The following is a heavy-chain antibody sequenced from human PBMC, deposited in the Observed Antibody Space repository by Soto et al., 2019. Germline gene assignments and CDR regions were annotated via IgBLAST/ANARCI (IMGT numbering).Heavy chain of an antibody. CDR3: ARTAAAGKYYYGVDV. V-gene: IGHV5-51*01. CDR2: IYPGDSDT. CDR1: GYSFIDYW. D-gene: IGHD6-13*01. Sequence: GESLKISCKGSGYSFIDYWIGWVRQVPGKGLEWMGVIYPGDSDTRYSPSFQGHVTISADKSISTAYLQWSTLKASDTAKYYCARTAAAGKYYYGVDVWGQGTTVTVSS. J-gene: IGHJ6*02.